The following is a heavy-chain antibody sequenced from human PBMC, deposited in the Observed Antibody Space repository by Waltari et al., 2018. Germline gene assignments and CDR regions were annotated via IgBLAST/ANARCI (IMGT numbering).Heavy chain of an antibody. J-gene: IGHJ4*02. D-gene: IGHD3-16*02. CDR3: ARGSGYDYVWGSYRSNFDY. V-gene: IGHV4-34*01. CDR2: INHSGST. Sequence: QVQLQQWGAGLLKPSETLSLTCAVYGGSFGGYYWSWIRQPPGKGLEWIGEINHSGSTNYNPALKSRVTISVDTSKNQFSLKLSSVTAADTAVYYCARGSGYDYVWGSYRSNFDYWGQGTLVTVSS. CDR1: GGSFGGYY.